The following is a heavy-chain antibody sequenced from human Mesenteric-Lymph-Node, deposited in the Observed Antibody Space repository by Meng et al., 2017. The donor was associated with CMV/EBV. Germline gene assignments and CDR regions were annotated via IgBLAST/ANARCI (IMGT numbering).Heavy chain of an antibody. Sequence: ASVKVSCKASGYTFTGYYMHWVRQAPGQGLEWMGWISTYNGNTVYAQKFQGRVTMTTDTSTNTAYMELRSLRSDDTAVYYCARDYRFLEWSKRDNAFDIWGQGTMVTVSS. CDR2: ISTYNGNT. CDR1: GYTFTGYY. J-gene: IGHJ3*02. V-gene: IGHV1-18*04. CDR3: ARDYRFLEWSKRDNAFDI. D-gene: IGHD3-3*01.